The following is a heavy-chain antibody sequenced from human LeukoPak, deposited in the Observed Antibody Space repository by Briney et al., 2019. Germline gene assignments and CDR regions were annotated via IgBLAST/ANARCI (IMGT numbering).Heavy chain of an antibody. V-gene: IGHV4-38-2*02. CDR3: ARDIVVVPAAQDY. D-gene: IGHD2-2*01. Sequence: SETLSLTCAVSGYSISSGYYWGWIRQPPGKGLEWIGSIYHSGSTCYNPSLKSRVTISVDTSKNQFSLKLSSVTAADTAVYYCARDIVVVPAAQDYWGQGTLVTVSS. CDR2: IYHSGST. CDR1: GYSISSGYY. J-gene: IGHJ4*02.